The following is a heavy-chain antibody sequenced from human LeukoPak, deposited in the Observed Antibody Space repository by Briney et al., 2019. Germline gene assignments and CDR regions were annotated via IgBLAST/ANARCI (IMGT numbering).Heavy chain of an antibody. J-gene: IGHJ3*02. D-gene: IGHD2-2*01. V-gene: IGHV1-3*01. Sequence: ASVKVSCKASGYTFTSYAMHWVRQAPGQRLEWIGWINAGNGNTKYSQKFQGRVTITRDTSAGTAYMELSSLRSEDTAVYYCARVIGARYCSSTSCPDAFDIWGQGTMVTVSS. CDR3: ARVIGARYCSSTSCPDAFDI. CDR1: GYTFTSYA. CDR2: INAGNGNT.